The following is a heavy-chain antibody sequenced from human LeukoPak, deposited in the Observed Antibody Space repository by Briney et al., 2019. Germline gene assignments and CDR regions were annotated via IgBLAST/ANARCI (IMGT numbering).Heavy chain of an antibody. CDR3: AKMVTRDIVEDY. D-gene: IGHD5-12*01. CDR2: ISGSGGST. V-gene: IGHV3-23*01. J-gene: IGHJ4*02. CDR1: EFTFSSYA. Sequence: PGGSLRLSCAASEFTFSSYAMSWVRQAPGKGLEWVSAISGSGGSTYYADSVKGRFTISRDNSKNTLYLQMNSLRAEDTAVYYCAKMVTRDIVEDYWGQGTLVTVSS.